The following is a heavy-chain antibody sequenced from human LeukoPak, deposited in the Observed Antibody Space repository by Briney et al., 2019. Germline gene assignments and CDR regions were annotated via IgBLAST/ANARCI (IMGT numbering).Heavy chain of an antibody. J-gene: IGHJ5*02. CDR3: PREGEELLRRWWFDP. V-gene: IGHV3-33*01. Sequence: PGGSLRLSCAASGFTFRNYGMIWARQAPGKGLEWVALISYDGSHTNYADSVKGRFTISRDNSKSSLFQQMNSLRAEDTAVYYCPREGEELLRRWWFDPWGQGTLVTVSS. CDR1: GFTFRNYG. D-gene: IGHD3-10*01. CDR2: ISYDGSHT.